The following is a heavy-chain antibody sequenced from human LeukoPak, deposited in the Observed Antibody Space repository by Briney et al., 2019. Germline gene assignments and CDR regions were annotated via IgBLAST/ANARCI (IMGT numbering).Heavy chain of an antibody. D-gene: IGHD5-24*01. Sequence: GGSVRLSCSASGVIFTSDPIHWVRQAPGKGLEYVAVVNNNGGTTYYADSVRGRFTISRDNSKNTLYLQMSSLRPEDTAVYYCVRGWRNMDVWGQGTTVTVSS. CDR3: VRGWRNMDV. V-gene: IGHV3-64D*06. CDR2: VNNNGGTT. CDR1: GVIFTSDP. J-gene: IGHJ6*02.